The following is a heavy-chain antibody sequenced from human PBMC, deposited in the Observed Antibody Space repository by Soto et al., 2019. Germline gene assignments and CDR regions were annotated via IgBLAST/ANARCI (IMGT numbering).Heavy chain of an antibody. Sequence: GGSLRLSCSASGFTFSSYAMHWVRQAPGKGLEYVSAISYNGGSTYYADSVKGRFTISRDNSKNTLYLQMSSLRAEDTAVYYCVKDLSTYSNSDNFDYWGQGTLVTVSS. J-gene: IGHJ4*02. V-gene: IGHV3-64D*08. D-gene: IGHD6-6*01. CDR3: VKDLSTYSNSDNFDY. CDR2: ISYNGGST. CDR1: GFTFSSYA.